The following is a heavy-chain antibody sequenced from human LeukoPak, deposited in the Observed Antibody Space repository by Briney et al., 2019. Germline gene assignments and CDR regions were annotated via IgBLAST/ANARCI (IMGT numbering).Heavy chain of an antibody. CDR3: ARVMGRLVRTWYFDL. J-gene: IGHJ2*01. V-gene: IGHV3-23*01. Sequence: GGSLRLSCAASGFTFSNAWMSWVRQAPGQGLEWVSAISDNSGNTYYADSVKGRFTISRDNSENTLYLQMNSLRADDTAVYYCARVMGRLVRTWYFDLWGRGTPVTVSS. CDR1: GFTFSNAW. CDR2: ISDNSGNT. D-gene: IGHD3-9*01.